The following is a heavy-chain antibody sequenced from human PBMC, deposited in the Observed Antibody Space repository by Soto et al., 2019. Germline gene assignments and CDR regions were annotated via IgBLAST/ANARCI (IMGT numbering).Heavy chain of an antibody. Sequence: GGSLRLSCTVSGFTFGSHAMSWVRQAPGKGLECVSGISGSGGTTFYADSVKGRFTISRDNSKKTLYLQMNSLRAEDTAVYYCAKTPDDCWSAGQYLFDHWGQGTMVTVSS. CDR3: AKTPDDCWSAGQYLFDH. D-gene: IGHD3-3*01. V-gene: IGHV3-23*01. J-gene: IGHJ4*02. CDR1: GFTFGSHA. CDR2: ISGSGGTT.